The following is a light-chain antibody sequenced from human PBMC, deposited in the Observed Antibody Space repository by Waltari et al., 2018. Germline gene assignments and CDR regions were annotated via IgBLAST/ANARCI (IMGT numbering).Light chain of an antibody. CDR3: QRWDTTTDSVV. J-gene: IGLJ2*01. V-gene: IGLV3-21*02. CDR2: DDN. CDR1: NIGSKS. Sequence: SYVLTQPPSVSVAPGQTAKITCGGNNIGSKSVHWYQQKPGQAPVLVVYDDNDRPSGIPERFSGSNSGNTATLTISRVEAGDEADYYCQRWDTTTDSVVFGGGTKVTAL.